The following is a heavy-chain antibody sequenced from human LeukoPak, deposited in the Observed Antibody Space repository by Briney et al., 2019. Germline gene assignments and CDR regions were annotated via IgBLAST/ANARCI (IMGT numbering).Heavy chain of an antibody. V-gene: IGHV3-30*18. CDR2: ISYDGSNK. J-gene: IGHJ1*01. D-gene: IGHD4-17*01. Sequence: SLRLSCAASGFTFSSYGMHWVRQAPGKGLEREAVISYDGSNKYYADSVKGRFTISRDNSKNTLYLQMNSLRAEDTAVYYCAKDGHREKTVTTDFQHWGQGTLVTVSS. CDR3: AKDGHREKTVTTDFQH. CDR1: GFTFSSYG.